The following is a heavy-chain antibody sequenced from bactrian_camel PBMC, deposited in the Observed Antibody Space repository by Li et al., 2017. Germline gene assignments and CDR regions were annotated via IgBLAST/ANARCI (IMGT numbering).Heavy chain of an antibody. CDR3: AATVPDRLRYCLRLYTRPTDYNY. CDR1: GYTYSSYC. Sequence: DVQLVESGGGSVQAGGSLGLSCAASGYTYSSYCMGWFRQAPGKEREAVAALDSDTNTNYADSVKGRFTISIDNAKNTLYLQMNSVKPEDTAMYFCAATVPDRLRYCLRLYTRPTDYNYWGQGTQVTVS. CDR2: LDSDTNT. V-gene: IGHV3S67*01. J-gene: IGHJ4*01. D-gene: IGHD1*01.